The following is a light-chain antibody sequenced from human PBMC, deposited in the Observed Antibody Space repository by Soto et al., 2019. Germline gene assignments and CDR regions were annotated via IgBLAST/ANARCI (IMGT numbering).Light chain of an antibody. CDR1: QGISNY. V-gene: IGKV1-17*01. CDR2: DAS. J-gene: IGKJ4*01. CDR3: RQVSGYPLN. Sequence: DIQMTQSPSSLSASVGDRVTITCLASQGISNYLNWYQQKPGKAPRLLIYDASSLLSGVPSRFSGSASGTEFTLTISSLQPEDFATYYCRQVSGYPLNFGGGTKVDI.